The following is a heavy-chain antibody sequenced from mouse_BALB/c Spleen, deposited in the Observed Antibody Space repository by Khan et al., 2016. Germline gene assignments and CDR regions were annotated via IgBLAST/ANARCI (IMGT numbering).Heavy chain of an antibody. CDR2: IYPGSSNT. D-gene: IGHD2-2*01. V-gene: IGHV1-77*01. CDR1: GYTFTDYY. J-gene: IGHJ2*01. Sequence: QVQLQQPGAELARPGASVKLSCKASGYTFTDYYINWVKQRTGQGLEWIGEIYPGSSNTYYNQKFKGKATLTADKSSSTAYMQLSSLTSEDSAVYFCARSVAYGSYFDYWGQGTTLTVSS. CDR3: ARSVAYGSYFDY.